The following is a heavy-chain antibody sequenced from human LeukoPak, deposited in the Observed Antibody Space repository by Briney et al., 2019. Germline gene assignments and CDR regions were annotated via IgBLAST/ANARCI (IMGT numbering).Heavy chain of an antibody. J-gene: IGHJ5*02. Sequence: GGSLRLSCAPSGFTFSSYAMSWVRQAPGKGLEWVSAISGSGGSTYYADSVKGRFTISRDNSKNTLYLQMNSLRAEDTAVYYCAKLAAAGTGSGWFDPWGQGTLVTVSS. CDR3: AKLAAAGTGSGWFDP. D-gene: IGHD6-13*01. CDR2: ISGSGGST. CDR1: GFTFSSYA. V-gene: IGHV3-23*01.